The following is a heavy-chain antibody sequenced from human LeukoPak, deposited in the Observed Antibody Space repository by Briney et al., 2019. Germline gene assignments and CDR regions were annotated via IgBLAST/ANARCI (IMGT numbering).Heavy chain of an antibody. J-gene: IGHJ4*02. CDR3: AKDPRPTVTTLFDY. CDR2: ISGSGGST. D-gene: IGHD4-17*01. V-gene: IGHV3-23*01. CDR1: GFTFSSYA. Sequence: GGSLRLSCAASGFTFSSYAMSWVRQALGKGLEWVSAISGSGGSTYYADSVRGRFTISRDNSKNTLYLQMNSLRAEDTAVYYCAKDPRPTVTTLFDYWGQGTLVTVSS.